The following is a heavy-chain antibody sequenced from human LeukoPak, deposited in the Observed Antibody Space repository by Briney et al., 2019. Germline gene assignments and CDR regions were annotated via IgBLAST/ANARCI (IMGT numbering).Heavy chain of an antibody. V-gene: IGHV3-15*01. D-gene: IGHD3-22*01. CDR1: GFNFYNAW. CDR3: AKDKNGGLGYYYDSSGYYPYSNYDY. J-gene: IGHJ4*02. CDR2: VKGKPDGGTA. Sequence: GGSLRLSCAASGFNFYNAWMSWVRQAPGKGLEWVGRVKGKPDGGTADYAAPVKGRFTISRDDSTNTLYLQMNSLKTEDTAVYYCAKDKNGGLGYYYDSSGYYPYSNYDYWGQGTLVTVSS.